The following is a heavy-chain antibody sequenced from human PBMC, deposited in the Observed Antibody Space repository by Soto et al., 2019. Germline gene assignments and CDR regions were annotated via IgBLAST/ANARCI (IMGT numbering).Heavy chain of an antibody. Sequence: QLQLQESGSGLVKPSQTLSLTCAVSGGSISSGGYSWSWIRQPPGKGLEWIGYIYHSGSTYYNPLLKSIVTISVDRSKNQFSLRLSSVTAADTAVYYCAGGIAARPLGYWGQGTLVTVSS. CDR3: AGGIAARPLGY. CDR1: GGSISSGGYS. D-gene: IGHD6-6*01. J-gene: IGHJ4*02. V-gene: IGHV4-30-2*01. CDR2: IYHSGST.